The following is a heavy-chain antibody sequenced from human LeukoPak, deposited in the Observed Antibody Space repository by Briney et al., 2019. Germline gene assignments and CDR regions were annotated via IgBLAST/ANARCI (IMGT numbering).Heavy chain of an antibody. V-gene: IGHV3-69-1*01. J-gene: IGHJ4*02. D-gene: IGHD3-22*01. CDR1: GFTFTDHP. Sequence: PGGSLRLSCVASGFTFTDHPMNWVRQAPGKGLEWISYIGGDGIAFYADSVKGRFTASKDDARKSMYLQMNSLRVEDTAVYYCAKDGYYYDSSGYWDYYFDYWGQGTLVTVSS. CDR3: AKDGYYYDSSGYWDYYFDY. CDR2: IGGDGIA.